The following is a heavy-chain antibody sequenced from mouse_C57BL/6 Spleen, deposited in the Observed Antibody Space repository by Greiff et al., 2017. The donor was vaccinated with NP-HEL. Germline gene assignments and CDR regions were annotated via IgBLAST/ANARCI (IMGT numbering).Heavy chain of an antibody. V-gene: IGHV1-15*01. D-gene: IGHD6-1*01. J-gene: IGHJ1*03. CDR3: TRMAPLGWYFDV. CDR1: GYTFTDYE. CDR2: IDPETGGT. Sequence: QVQLQQSGAELVRPGASVTLSCKASGYTFTDYEMHWVKQTPVHGLEWIGAIDPETGGTAYNQKFKGKAILTADKSSSTAYMELRSLTSEDSAVYYCTRMAPLGWYFDVWGTGTTVTVSS.